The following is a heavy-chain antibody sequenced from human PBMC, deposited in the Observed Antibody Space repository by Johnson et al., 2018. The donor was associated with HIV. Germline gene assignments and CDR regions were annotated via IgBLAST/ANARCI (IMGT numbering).Heavy chain of an antibody. CDR1: GFSFDDYA. D-gene: IGHD6-6*01. V-gene: IGHV3-9*01. J-gene: IGHJ3*02. CDR3: AKDMGRYSSSSAAFDI. CDR2: ISWNSGSI. Sequence: VQLVESGGGLVQPGRSLRLSCAASGFSFDDYAMHWVRQVAVKGLEWVSGISWNSGSIGYADSLKGRFTISRDNAKNSLYLQMNSLRAEDTALYYCAKDMGRYSSSSAAFDIWGQGTMVIVSS.